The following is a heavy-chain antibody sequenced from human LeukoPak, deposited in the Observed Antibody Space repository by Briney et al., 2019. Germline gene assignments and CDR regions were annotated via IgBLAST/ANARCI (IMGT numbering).Heavy chain of an antibody. V-gene: IGHV3-33*01. J-gene: IGHJ6*02. CDR3: ARDLWPIAAALTNYYGMDV. CDR1: GFTFSSYG. CDR2: IWYDGSNK. Sequence: GRSLRLSCAASGFTFSSYGMHWVRQAPGKGLEWVAVIWYDGSNKYYADSVKGRFTISRDNSKNTLYLQMNSLRAEDTAVYYCARDLWPIAAALTNYYGMDVWGQGTTVTVSS. D-gene: IGHD6-13*01.